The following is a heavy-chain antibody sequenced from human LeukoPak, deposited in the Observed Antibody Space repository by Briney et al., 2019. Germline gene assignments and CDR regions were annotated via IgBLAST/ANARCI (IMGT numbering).Heavy chain of an antibody. V-gene: IGHV1-69*13. D-gene: IGHD1-26*01. CDR3: ARDRPTYSGSYGFDY. CDR2: IIPIFGTA. J-gene: IGHJ4*02. CDR1: GGTFSSYA. Sequence: ASVKVSCKASGGTFSSYAISWVRQAPGQGLEWMGGIIPIFGTANYAQKFQGRVTITADESTSTAYMEVSSLRSEDTAVYYCARDRPTYSGSYGFDYWGQGTLVTVSS.